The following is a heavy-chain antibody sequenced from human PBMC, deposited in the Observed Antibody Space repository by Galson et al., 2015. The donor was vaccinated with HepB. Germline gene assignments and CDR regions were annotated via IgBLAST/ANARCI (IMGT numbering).Heavy chain of an antibody. CDR1: GFTFSSYA. V-gene: IGHV3-30-3*01. Sequence: SLRLSCAASGFTFSSYAMHWVRQAPGKGLEWVAVISYDGSNKYYADSVKGRFTISRDNSKNTLYLQMNSLRAEDTAVYYCARSGRYCTNGVCGYNWFDPWGQGTLVTVSS. CDR3: ARSGRYCTNGVCGYNWFDP. CDR2: ISYDGSNK. J-gene: IGHJ5*02. D-gene: IGHD2-8*01.